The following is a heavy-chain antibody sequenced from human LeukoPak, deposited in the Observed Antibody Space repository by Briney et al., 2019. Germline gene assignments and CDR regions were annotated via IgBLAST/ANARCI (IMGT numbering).Heavy chain of an antibody. CDR1: GFTFSSYG. D-gene: IGHD3-16*01. CDR3: AKRGTRATHGMDV. CDR2: VWYDGKNK. J-gene: IGHJ6*02. Sequence: GGSLRLSCAASGFTFSSYGIHWVRQAPGKGLEWVAVVWYDGKNKFYGDSVKGRFTISRDNSKNTVDLQMNSLRVEDTAVYYCAKRGTRATHGMDVWGQGTTVTVSS. V-gene: IGHV3-33*06.